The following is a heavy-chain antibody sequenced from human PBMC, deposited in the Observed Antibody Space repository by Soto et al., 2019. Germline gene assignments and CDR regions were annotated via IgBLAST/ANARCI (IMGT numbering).Heavy chain of an antibody. J-gene: IGHJ4*02. Sequence: GGSLRLSCAASGFTFSDYSMNWVCQAPGKGLEWVSCISSSSRYKYYADSMKGRFTISRDNAKNSLYLQMNSLRAEDTAVYYCTSGYSSTWTPGYWGQGT. CDR3: TSGYSSTWTPGY. CDR1: GFTFSDYS. D-gene: IGHD6-13*01. V-gene: IGHV3-21*01. CDR2: ISSSSRYK.